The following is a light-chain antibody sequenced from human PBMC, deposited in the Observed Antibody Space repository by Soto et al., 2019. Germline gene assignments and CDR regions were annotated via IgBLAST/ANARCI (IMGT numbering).Light chain of an antibody. CDR3: QQYGSSPSIT. CDR2: GAS. CDR1: QSVSSSY. V-gene: IGKV3-20*01. Sequence: EIVMTQSPATLSVSPGERATLSCRASQSVSSSYLAWYQQKPGQAPRLLIYGASSRATGIPDRFSGSGSGTDFTLTISRLEPEDFAVYYCQQYGSSPSITFGQGTRREIK. J-gene: IGKJ5*01.